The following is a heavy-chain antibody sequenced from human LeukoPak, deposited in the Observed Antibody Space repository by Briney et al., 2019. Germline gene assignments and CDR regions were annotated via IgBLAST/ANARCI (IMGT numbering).Heavy chain of an antibody. J-gene: IGHJ4*02. Sequence: GGSLRLSCAASGFTFTSYWMSWVRQAPGKGLEWVANIKQDGSEEYYVDSVKGRFTISRDNSKNTLYLQMNSLRAEDTAVYYCARGDSSSWYSTHTYFDYWGQGTLVTVSS. V-gene: IGHV3-7*01. CDR1: GFTFTSYW. CDR3: ARGDSSSWYSTHTYFDY. CDR2: IKQDGSEE. D-gene: IGHD6-13*01.